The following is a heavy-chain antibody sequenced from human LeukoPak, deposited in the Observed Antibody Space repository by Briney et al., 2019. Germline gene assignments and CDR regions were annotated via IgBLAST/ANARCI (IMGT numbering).Heavy chain of an antibody. CDR3: ARVSSKPGGDYGMDV. J-gene: IGHJ6*02. CDR2: IGTAGDT. CDR1: GFTFSSYD. D-gene: IGHD3-16*01. Sequence: GGSLRLSCAASGFTFSSYDMHWVRQATGKGLEWVSVIGTAGDTYYPGSVKGRFTISREIAKNSLYLQMNSLRAEDTAVYYCARVSSKPGGDYGMDVWGQGTTVTVSS. V-gene: IGHV3-13*01.